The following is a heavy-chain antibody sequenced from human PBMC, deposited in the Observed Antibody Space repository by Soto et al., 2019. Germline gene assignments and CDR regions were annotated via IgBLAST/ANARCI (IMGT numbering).Heavy chain of an antibody. CDR1: GGSISSSSYY. CDR2: IYYSGST. J-gene: IGHJ6*02. V-gene: IGHV4-39*01. D-gene: IGHD3-22*01. Sequence: SETLSLTCTVSGGSISSSSYYWGWIRQPPGKGLEWIGSIYYSGSTYYNPSLKSRVTISVDTSKNQFSLKLSSVTAADTAVYYCARGNSSLYYYYGMDVWGQGTTVTVSS. CDR3: ARGNSSLYYYYGMDV.